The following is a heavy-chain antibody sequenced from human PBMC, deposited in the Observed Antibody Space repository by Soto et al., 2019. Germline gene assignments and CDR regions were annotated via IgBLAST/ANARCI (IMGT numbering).Heavy chain of an antibody. J-gene: IGHJ4*02. CDR3: AKDHDEDFGYDLDYFNY. Sequence: GGSLRLSCAASGFIFSSYAMSWVRQAPGKGLEWVSGISCNGGSTCYADSVKGRFTISRDNAKNTLYLQMNSLRSEDTAVYYCAKDHDEDFGYDLDYFNYWGRGTLVTVSS. D-gene: IGHD5-12*01. V-gene: IGHV3-23*01. CDR2: ISCNGGST. CDR1: GFIFSSYA.